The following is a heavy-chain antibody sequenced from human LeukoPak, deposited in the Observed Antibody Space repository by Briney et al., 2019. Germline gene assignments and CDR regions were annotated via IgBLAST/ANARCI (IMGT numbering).Heavy chain of an antibody. CDR2: ISAYNGNT. Sequence: ASVKVSCKASGYTFTSYGISWVRQAPGQGLEWMGWISAYNGNTNYAQKLQGRVTMTTDTSTSTAYMELRSLRSDDTAVYYCARVARTAAASTRDYWGQGTLVTVSS. J-gene: IGHJ4*02. V-gene: IGHV1-18*01. D-gene: IGHD6-13*01. CDR3: ARVARTAAASTRDY. CDR1: GYTFTSYG.